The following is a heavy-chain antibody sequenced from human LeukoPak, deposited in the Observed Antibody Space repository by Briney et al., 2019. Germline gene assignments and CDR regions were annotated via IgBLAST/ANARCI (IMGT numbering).Heavy chain of an antibody. V-gene: IGHV3-7*01. CDR2: IKQDGSEK. J-gene: IGHJ6*03. Sequence: GGSLRLSCAASGFTFSSYWMSWVRQALGKGLEWVANIKQDGSEKYYVDSVKGRFTISRDNAKNSLYLQMNSLRAEDTAVYYCARAGYCSSTSCYYYYYYMDVWGKGTTVTVSS. D-gene: IGHD2-2*01. CDR3: ARAGYCSSTSCYYYYYYMDV. CDR1: GFTFSSYW.